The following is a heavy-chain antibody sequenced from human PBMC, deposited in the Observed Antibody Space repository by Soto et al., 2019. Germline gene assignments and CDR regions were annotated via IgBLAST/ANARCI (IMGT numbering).Heavy chain of an antibody. Sequence: QVQLQQWGAGLLKPSETLSLTCAVYGGSFSGYYWSWIRQPPGKGLEWIGEINHSGSTNYNPSLKSRVTISVDTSKNQFSLKLSSVTAADTAVYHCARRIYYYYGMDVCDHGTTVTVSS. CDR2: INHSGST. CDR3: ARRIYYYYGMDV. J-gene: IGHJ6*02. CDR1: GGSFSGYY. V-gene: IGHV4-34*01.